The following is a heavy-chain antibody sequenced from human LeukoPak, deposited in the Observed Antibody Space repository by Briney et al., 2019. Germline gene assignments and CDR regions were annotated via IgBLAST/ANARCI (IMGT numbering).Heavy chain of an antibody. Sequence: PGGSLRLSCVASGLTVDDYAMHWVRQAPGKGLEWVSGISWDSGNIGYADSVKGRFTISRDNAKNSLYLQMNSLRAEDTALYYCAKDIRTGSLRFWDGMDVWGQGTTVTVSS. CDR2: ISWDSGNI. D-gene: IGHD3-3*01. CDR3: AKDIRTGSLRFWDGMDV. CDR1: GLTVDDYA. J-gene: IGHJ6*02. V-gene: IGHV3-9*01.